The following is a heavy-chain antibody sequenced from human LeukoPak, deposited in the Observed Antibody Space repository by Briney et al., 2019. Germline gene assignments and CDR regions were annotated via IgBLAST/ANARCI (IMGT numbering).Heavy chain of an antibody. J-gene: IGHJ4*02. CDR3: ARDGSDWSKTFDY. V-gene: IGHV1-46*01. CDR1: GYTFINYY. D-gene: IGHD6-19*01. CDR2: INPSGGST. Sequence: ASVKVSCKASGYTFINYYLHWVRQAPGQGLEWMGIINPSGGSTNYAQKFQDRVTMTRDTSTSTVYMELSSLRSDDTAVYYCARDGSDWSKTFDYWGQGTLVTVSS.